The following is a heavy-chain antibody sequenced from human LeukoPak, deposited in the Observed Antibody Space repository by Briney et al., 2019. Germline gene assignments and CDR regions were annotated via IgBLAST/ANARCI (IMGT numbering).Heavy chain of an antibody. Sequence: GGSLRLSCAASGFTLSDYYMTWIRQAPGKGLEWVSSFSSSGSTIYYADSVKGRFPISRDNAKNSLYLQMNSLRAEDTAVYYCARDAALGSSWYYYYYGMDVWGQGTTVTVSS. CDR1: GFTLSDYY. CDR2: FSSSGSTI. D-gene: IGHD6-13*01. J-gene: IGHJ6*02. CDR3: ARDAALGSSWYYYYYGMDV. V-gene: IGHV3-11*01.